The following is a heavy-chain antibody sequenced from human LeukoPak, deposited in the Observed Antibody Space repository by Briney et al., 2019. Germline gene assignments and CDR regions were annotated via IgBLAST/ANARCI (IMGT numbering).Heavy chain of an antibody. D-gene: IGHD2-2*01. CDR1: GYTFTSYG. V-gene: IGHV1-18*01. CDR3: ARDDCTSTSCHVGAISP. Sequence: ASVKVSCKASGYTFTSYGISWVRQAPGQGLEWMGWISAYNGDTKYAQKVQGRVTMTTDTSTRTVYMELRSLRSDDTAMYYCARDDCTSTSCHVGAISPWGQGTLVTVSS. J-gene: IGHJ5*02. CDR2: ISAYNGDT.